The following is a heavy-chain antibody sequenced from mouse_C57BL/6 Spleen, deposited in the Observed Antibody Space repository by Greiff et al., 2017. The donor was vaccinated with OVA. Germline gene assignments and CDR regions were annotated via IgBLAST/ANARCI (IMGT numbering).Heavy chain of an antibody. CDR2: ISSGSSTI. D-gene: IGHD1-1*01. V-gene: IGHV5-17*01. CDR3: AREILLRYYFDY. CDR1: GFTFSDYG. Sequence: EVMLVESGGGLVKPGGSLKLSCAASGFTFSDYGMHWVRQAPEKGLEWVAYISSGSSTIYYADTVKGRFTISRDNAKNTLFLQMTSLRSEDTAMYYCAREILLRYYFDYWGQGTTLTVSS. J-gene: IGHJ2*01.